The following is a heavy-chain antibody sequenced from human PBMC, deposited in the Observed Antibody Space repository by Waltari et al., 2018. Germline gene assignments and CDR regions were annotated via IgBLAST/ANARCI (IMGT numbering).Heavy chain of an antibody. V-gene: IGHV3-21*01. D-gene: IGHD3-16*01. CDR2: ISTTSTYT. CDR3: ATGGWGFYVDY. J-gene: IGHJ4*02. Sequence: EEQLVESGGGLVKPGGSLRLSCAGSGFTFSNYNMNWVRQAPGKGLAWVSSISTTSTYTHYADSVKGRFTISRDNAKNSLFLQMNSLTTEDTAVYYCATGGWGFYVDYWGQGTLLTVSS. CDR1: GFTFSNYN.